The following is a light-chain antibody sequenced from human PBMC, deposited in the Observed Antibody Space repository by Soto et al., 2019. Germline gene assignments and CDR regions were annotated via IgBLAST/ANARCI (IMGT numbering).Light chain of an antibody. J-gene: IGKJ5*01. CDR3: QQRNNWPPEIT. CDR1: QSVSNN. Sequence: ELVTTQSPATLSVSPGDSATLSCRGSQSVSNNLAWYQQRPGQAPRLLIYGASGRSTGVPARSSGSGSGTDFTLNISSLEPEDFAVYYCQQRNNWPPEITCGQGTRLEIK. V-gene: IGKV3D-15*01. CDR2: GAS.